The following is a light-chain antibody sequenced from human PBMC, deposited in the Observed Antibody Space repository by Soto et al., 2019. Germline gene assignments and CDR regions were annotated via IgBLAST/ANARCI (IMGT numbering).Light chain of an antibody. CDR3: QQGVT. CDR2: DAS. J-gene: IGKJ4*01. V-gene: IGKV3-20*01. Sequence: DIVLTQSPGTLSLSPGERATLSCRASQSLTTNYLAWYQQTPGQAPRLLIYDASSRATGIADRFSGSGSGTDFTLTIARLEPEDFAVFYCQQGVTFGGGTKVEIK. CDR1: QSLTTNY.